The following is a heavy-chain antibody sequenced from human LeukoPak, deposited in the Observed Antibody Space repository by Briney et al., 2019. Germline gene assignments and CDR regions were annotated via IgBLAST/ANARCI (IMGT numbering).Heavy chain of an antibody. V-gene: IGHV3-48*03. CDR2: ISSSGTTI. CDR3: ARALPIDY. J-gene: IGHJ4*02. CDR1: GFTLSSYA. Sequence: GGSLRLSCAASGFTLSSYALNGVRQAPGKGLEWVSYISSSGTTIYCAGSVKGRFTISRDNAENSLYLQINSLRAEDTAVYYCARALPIDYWGQGTLVTVSS.